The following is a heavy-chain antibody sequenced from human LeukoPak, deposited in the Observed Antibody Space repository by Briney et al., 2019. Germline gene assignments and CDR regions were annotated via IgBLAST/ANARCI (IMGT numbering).Heavy chain of an antibody. D-gene: IGHD2-21*02. CDR2: IYPDDSDT. CDR3: ARQVQTVADY. Sequence: RTGESLKISCKGSGYSFTSYWIGWVRQMPGKGLEWMGIIYPDDSDTRCSPSFQGQVTISADKSISTAYLQWSSLKASDTAMYYCARQVQTVADYWGQGTLVTVSS. CDR1: GYSFTSYW. J-gene: IGHJ4*02. V-gene: IGHV5-51*01.